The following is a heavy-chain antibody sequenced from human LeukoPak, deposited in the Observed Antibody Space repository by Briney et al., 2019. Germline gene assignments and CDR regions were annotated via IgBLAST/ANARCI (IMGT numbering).Heavy chain of an antibody. CDR1: GGSISSNSYY. D-gene: IGHD1-26*01. V-gene: IGHV4-39*07. CDR2: IYYSGST. Sequence: PSETLSLTCAVSGGSISSNSYYWGWIRQPPGKGLEWIGSIYYSGSTYYNPSLKSRVTISVDTSKNQFSLKLSSVTAADTAVYYCARDGAPAERYYYYYMDVWGKGTTVTVSS. J-gene: IGHJ6*03. CDR3: ARDGAPAERYYYYYMDV.